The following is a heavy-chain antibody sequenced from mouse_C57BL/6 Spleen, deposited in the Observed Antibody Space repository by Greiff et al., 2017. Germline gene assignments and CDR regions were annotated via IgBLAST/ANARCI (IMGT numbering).Heavy chain of an antibody. CDR2: INPYNGGT. CDR3: AKGITTAVAHYFDY. J-gene: IGHJ2*01. Sequence: VQLQQSGPVLVKPGASVKMSCKASGYTFTDYYMNWVKQSHGKSLEWIGFINPYNGGTSYNQKFMGKATLTVDKASSTTYMGLNSLTSEDSAVYDCAKGITTAVAHYFDYWGQGTTLTVSS. CDR1: GYTFTDYY. D-gene: IGHD1-1*01. V-gene: IGHV1-19*01.